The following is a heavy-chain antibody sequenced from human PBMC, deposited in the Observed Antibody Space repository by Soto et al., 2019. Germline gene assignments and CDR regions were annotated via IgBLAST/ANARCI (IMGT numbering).Heavy chain of an antibody. J-gene: IGHJ6*02. Sequence: EVQLLESGGGLVQPGGSLRLSCAASGFTFSSYAMNWVRQAPGKGLEWVSAISGSGYNTYYADSVKGRFTISRDTSKNTLYLQMSSLRAEDTAVYYCAKERVVVVVASRGGMDVWGQGTTVTVSS. CDR1: GFTFSSYA. D-gene: IGHD2-15*01. CDR2: ISGSGYNT. CDR3: AKERVVVVVASRGGMDV. V-gene: IGHV3-23*01.